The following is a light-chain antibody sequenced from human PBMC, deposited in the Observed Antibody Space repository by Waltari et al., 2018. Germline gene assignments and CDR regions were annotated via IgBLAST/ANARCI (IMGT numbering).Light chain of an antibody. J-gene: IGKJ4*01. CDR3: QNYNSAPLT. Sequence: DIQMIQSPSSLSASVGDRVTISCRASQGIGNFLAWYLQKPGKVPKFLIYAASTLQSGVPSRFSGSGSGTDFTLTISSLQPEYVATYYCQNYNSAPLTFGGGTRVQIK. V-gene: IGKV1-27*01. CDR2: AAS. CDR1: QGIGNF.